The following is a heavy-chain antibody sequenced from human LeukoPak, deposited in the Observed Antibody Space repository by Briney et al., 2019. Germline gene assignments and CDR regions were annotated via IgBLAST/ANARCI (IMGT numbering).Heavy chain of an antibody. V-gene: IGHV4-38-2*01. CDR1: GYSISNGYY. CDR3: ARQYDSYFYYYLDL. D-gene: IGHD2-2*01. Sequence: SETLSLTCDVSGYSISNGYYWVWIRQPPGKGLEWIGSLYHPDSTYYNPSLKSRVTMSVDTSRNQFSLRLSFVTAADTAVYYCARQYDSYFYYYLDLWGTGTTVTVSS. CDR2: LYHPDST. J-gene: IGHJ6*03.